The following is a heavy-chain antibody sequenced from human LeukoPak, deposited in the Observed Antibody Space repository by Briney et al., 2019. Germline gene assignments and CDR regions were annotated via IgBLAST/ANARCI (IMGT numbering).Heavy chain of an antibody. D-gene: IGHD3-22*01. CDR3: ARWISYYYDSSGYQGDGNFDY. CDR1: GFTFSSYS. CDR2: ISSSSSTI. Sequence: PGGSLRLSCAASGFTFSSYSMNWVRQAPGKGLEWASYISSSSSTIYYADSVKGRFTISRDNAKNSLYLQMNSLRAEDTAVYYCARWISYYYDSSGYQGDGNFDYWGQGTLVTVSS. V-gene: IGHV3-48*04. J-gene: IGHJ4*02.